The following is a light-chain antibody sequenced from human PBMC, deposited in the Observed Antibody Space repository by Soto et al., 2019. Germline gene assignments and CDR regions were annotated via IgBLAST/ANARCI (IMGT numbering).Light chain of an antibody. CDR1: SSNIGAGYD. CDR3: QSYDSSLNGVV. CDR2: GNS. V-gene: IGLV1-40*01. Sequence: QLVLTQPPSVSGAPGQRVTISRTGSSSNIGAGYDVHWYQQLPGTAPKLLIYGNSNRPSGVPDRFSGSKSGTSASLAITGLQAEDEADYYCQSYDSSLNGVVFGGGTKLTVL. J-gene: IGLJ2*01.